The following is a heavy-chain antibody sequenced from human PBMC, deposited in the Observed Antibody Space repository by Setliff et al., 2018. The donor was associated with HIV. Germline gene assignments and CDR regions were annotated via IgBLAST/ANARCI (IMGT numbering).Heavy chain of an antibody. J-gene: IGHJ4*02. V-gene: IGHV4-34*01. CDR1: GGSFSGYY. CDR2: VTHSGST. D-gene: IGHD3-10*01. Sequence: SETLSLTCAVYGGSFSGYYWNWIRQSPGKGLEWIGEVTHSGSTTYDPSLKSRITISVDTSKNQFSLKLSSVTAADTAVYYCARELLRSWDGSENSYKPYYFDYWGQGTLVTVSS. CDR3: ARELLRSWDGSENSYKPYYFDY.